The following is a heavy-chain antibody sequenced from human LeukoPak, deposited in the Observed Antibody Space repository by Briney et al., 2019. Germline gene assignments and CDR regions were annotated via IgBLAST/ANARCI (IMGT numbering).Heavy chain of an antibody. CDR2: VSSSGAHT. CDR1: GYMFTSYN. CDR3: ARDQHYATDY. Sequence: ASVKVSCKASGYMFTSYNMQWVRQAPGQGLEWMGMVSSSGAHTKYAHKFRGRVIMTSDTSTSTVYMELSSLISDDTAVYYCARDQHYATDYWGQGTLVTVCS. J-gene: IGHJ4*02. D-gene: IGHD2-2*01. V-gene: IGHV1-46*03.